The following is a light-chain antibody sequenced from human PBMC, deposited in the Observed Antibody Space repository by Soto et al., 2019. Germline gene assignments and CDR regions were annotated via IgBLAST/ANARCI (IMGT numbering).Light chain of an antibody. CDR3: QQYDNLPSIT. CDR2: DAS. Sequence: DIQMTQSPSSLSASVGDRVTITCQASQDISNYLNWYQQKPGKAPKLLIYDASNLETGVPSRFSGSISGTDFTFTISNLQPEDIATYYCQQYDNLPSITFGQGTRLEIK. J-gene: IGKJ5*01. CDR1: QDISNY. V-gene: IGKV1-33*01.